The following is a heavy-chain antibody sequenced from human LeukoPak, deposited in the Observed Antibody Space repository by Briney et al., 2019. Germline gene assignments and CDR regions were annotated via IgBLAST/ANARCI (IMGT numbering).Heavy chain of an antibody. D-gene: IGHD4-23*01. V-gene: IGHV4-59*01. CDR3: ARESRWQYYGGNPGYFDY. J-gene: IGHJ4*02. CDR2: IYYSGST. Sequence: SETLSLTCTVSGGSISSYYWSWIRQPPGKGLEWIGYIYYSGSTNYNPSLKSRVTISVDTSKNQFSLKLSSVTAADTAVYYCARESRWQYYGGNPGYFDYWGQGTLVTVSS. CDR1: GGSISSYY.